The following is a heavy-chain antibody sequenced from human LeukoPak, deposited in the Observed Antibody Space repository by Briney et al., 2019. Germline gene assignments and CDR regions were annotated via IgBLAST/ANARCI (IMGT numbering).Heavy chain of an antibody. CDR3: AKETYCSSVGCPRG. D-gene: IGHD2-2*01. Sequence: GGSPRLSCAASGFTSSNYAMNWVRQAPGKGLEWVSTINTDGSAFYADSVKGRFAISRDNSKNTLFLQMNSLRAEDTAVYYCAKETYCSSVGCPRGWGQGTLVTVSS. CDR1: GFTSSNYA. J-gene: IGHJ4*02. V-gene: IGHV3-23*01. CDR2: INTDGSA.